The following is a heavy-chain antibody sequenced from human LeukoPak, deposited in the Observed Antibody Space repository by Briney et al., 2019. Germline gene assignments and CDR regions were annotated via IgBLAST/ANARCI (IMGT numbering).Heavy chain of an antibody. CDR2: IHYSGST. V-gene: IGHV4-61*01. D-gene: IGHD3-10*01. CDR3: ARDPMVRGVIPY. Sequence: PSETLSLTCIVSGGSVSSGSYYWSWIRQPPGKGLEWIGYIHYSGSTNYNPSLKSRVTISVDTSKNQFSLKLSSVTAADTAVYYCARDPMVRGVIPYWGQGTLVTVSS. CDR1: GGSVSSGSYY. J-gene: IGHJ4*02.